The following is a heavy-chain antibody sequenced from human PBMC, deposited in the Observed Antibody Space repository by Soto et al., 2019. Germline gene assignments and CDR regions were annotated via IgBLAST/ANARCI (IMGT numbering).Heavy chain of an antibody. CDR2: IYYSGST. Sequence: PSETLSLTCNVSGGSISSSSYYWGWIRQPPGKGLEWIGSIYYSGSTYYNPSLKSRVTISVDTSKNQFSLKLSSVTAADTAVYYCARREYYYDSSGYPHPFDPWGQGTLGTVSS. J-gene: IGHJ5*02. CDR3: ARREYYYDSSGYPHPFDP. V-gene: IGHV4-39*01. CDR1: GGSISSSSYY. D-gene: IGHD3-22*01.